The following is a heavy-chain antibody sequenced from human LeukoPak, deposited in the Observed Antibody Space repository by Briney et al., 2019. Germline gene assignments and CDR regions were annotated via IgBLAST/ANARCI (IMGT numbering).Heavy chain of an antibody. J-gene: IGHJ1*01. CDR3: ARGEQAGLWFGDTAFHH. D-gene: IGHD3-10*01. Sequence: SVKVSCKASGGAFSSYAVSWVRRAPGQGLEWMGGTIPILGIPNYAQKFQGRVTITADESTSTANMELSSLRSEDTAVYYCARGEQAGLWFGDTAFHHWGQGTLVTVSS. V-gene: IGHV1-69*10. CDR1: GGAFSSYA. CDR2: TIPILGIP.